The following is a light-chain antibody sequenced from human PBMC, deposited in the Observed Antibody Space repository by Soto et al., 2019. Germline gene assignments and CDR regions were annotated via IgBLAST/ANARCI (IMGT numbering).Light chain of an antibody. CDR1: QSVSSSY. V-gene: IGKV3-20*01. J-gene: IGKJ3*01. Sequence: EIVLTQSPGTLSLSPGERATLSCRASQSVSSSYLAWYQQKPGQAPRLLIYGASSRATGIPDRFSGSGSGTDFNLTISRLEPEEFAVYYCQQYGSSPFTFGPGTKVDIK. CDR3: QQYGSSPFT. CDR2: GAS.